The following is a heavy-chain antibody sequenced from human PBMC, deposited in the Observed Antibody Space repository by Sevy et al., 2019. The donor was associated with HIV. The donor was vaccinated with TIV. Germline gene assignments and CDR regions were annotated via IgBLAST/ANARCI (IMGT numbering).Heavy chain of an antibody. Sequence: GGSLRLSCAASGFTFSSYGMHWVRQAPGKGLEWVAVISYDGSNKYYADSVKGRFTISRDNSKNTLYLQMNSLRAEDTAVYYCGKDPNGDYVGAHDMWGQGTVVTVSS. V-gene: IGHV3-30*18. CDR1: GFTFSSYG. CDR3: GKDPNGDYVGAHDM. CDR2: ISYDGSNK. D-gene: IGHD4-17*01. J-gene: IGHJ3*02.